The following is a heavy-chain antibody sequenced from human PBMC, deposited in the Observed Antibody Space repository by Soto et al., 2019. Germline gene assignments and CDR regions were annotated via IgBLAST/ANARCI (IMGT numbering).Heavy chain of an antibody. CDR2: ISSSGSTI. CDR1: GFTFSSYE. CDR3: ASCFDATGYYYFTY. D-gene: IGHD3-9*01. V-gene: IGHV3-48*03. Sequence: GGSLRLSCAASGFTFSSYEMNWVRQAPGKGLEWMAYISSSGSTIYYADSVKGRFTISRDNAKKSLYLQMNSLAAEDTAVYYCASCFDATGYYYFTYWGKGTPVTVSS. J-gene: IGHJ4*02.